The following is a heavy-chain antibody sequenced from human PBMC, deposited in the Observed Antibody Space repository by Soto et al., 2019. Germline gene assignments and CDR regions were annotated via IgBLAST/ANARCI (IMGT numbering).Heavy chain of an antibody. Sequence: GGSLRLSCATSGFTFSSYAMNWVRQGPGKGLEWVSAITGSGDNTYYADSVKGRFTISRDNSKNTLYLQMNSLRAEDTAVYYCAQDLYYFDSTGQYYIRYFQHWGQGTLVTVSS. CDR3: AQDLYYFDSTGQYYIRYFQH. CDR1: GFTFSSYA. CDR2: ITGSGDNT. D-gene: IGHD3-22*01. V-gene: IGHV3-23*01. J-gene: IGHJ1*01.